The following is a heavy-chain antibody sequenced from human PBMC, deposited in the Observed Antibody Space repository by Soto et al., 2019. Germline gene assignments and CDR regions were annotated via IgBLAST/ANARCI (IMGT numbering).Heavy chain of an antibody. CDR2: TYFRSKWYN. J-gene: IGHJ5*02. V-gene: IGHV6-1*01. CDR1: GDSVSSNTAS. CDR3: AKGDKIWHNNGYAFHP. Sequence: SHTLSLTCAISGDSVSSNTASWNWIRQSPSRGLEWLGRTYFRSKWYNDYAVSVKSRIIINPDTSNNQFSLQLNSVAPEDTAVYLCAKGDKIWHNNGYAFHPCGQGIMASVSS. D-gene: IGHD5-12*01.